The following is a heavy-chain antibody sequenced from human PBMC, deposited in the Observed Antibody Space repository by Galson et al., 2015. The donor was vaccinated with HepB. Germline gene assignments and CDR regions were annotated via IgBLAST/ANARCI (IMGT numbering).Heavy chain of an antibody. CDR2: INAGNGNT. CDR3: ARDLVGAVAGRPPGYYYYYGMDV. CDR1: GYTFTSYA. V-gene: IGHV1-3*01. D-gene: IGHD6-19*01. J-gene: IGHJ6*02. Sequence: SVKVSCKASGYTFTSYAMHWVRQAPGQRLEWMGWINAGNGNTKYSQKFQGRVTITRDTSASTAYMELSSLRSEDTAVYYCARDLVGAVAGRPPGYYYYYGMDVWGQGTTVTVSS.